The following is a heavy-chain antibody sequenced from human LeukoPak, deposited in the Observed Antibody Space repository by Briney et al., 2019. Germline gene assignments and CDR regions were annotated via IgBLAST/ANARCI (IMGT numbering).Heavy chain of an antibody. CDR3: ANLTPDSTTPTDF. D-gene: IGHD1-1*01. CDR1: GFTVSSNY. CDR2: IYSGGST. Sequence: GGSLRLSCAASGFTVSSNYMSWVRQAPGKGLEWVSVIYSGGSTYYADSVKGRFTISRDNSKNTLFLQMNSLRAGDTAVYYCANLTPDSTTPTDFWGQGTLVAVSS. J-gene: IGHJ4*02. V-gene: IGHV3-53*01.